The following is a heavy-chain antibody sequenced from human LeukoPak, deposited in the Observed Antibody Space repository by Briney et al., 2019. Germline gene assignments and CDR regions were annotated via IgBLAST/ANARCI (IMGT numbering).Heavy chain of an antibody. CDR2: ITPSGGT. CDR1: GYTFTTYG. V-gene: IGHV1-2*02. Sequence: GASVKVSCKASGYTFTTYGISWVRQAPGQGLEWMGWITPSGGTNYPQKFQGRVAITRDTSISTAYMELSRLRSDDTAVYYCANHYYFDYWGQGTLVTVSS. J-gene: IGHJ4*02. CDR3: ANHYYFDY.